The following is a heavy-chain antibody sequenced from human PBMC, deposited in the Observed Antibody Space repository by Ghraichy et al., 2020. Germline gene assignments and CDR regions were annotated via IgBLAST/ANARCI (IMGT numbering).Heavy chain of an antibody. CDR3: ARFSREDEAVQQNWLDP. CDR2: IVPSLNVA. V-gene: IGHV1-69*04. CDR1: GDTFSNYA. D-gene: IGHD6-19*01. Sequence: SVKVSCKTSGDTFSNYALSWVRQAPGQGLEWMGMIVPSLNVADYAQNFQGRVSFTADKSTTTVYMALSSLRSDDTAIYFCARFSREDEAVQQNWLDPWGQGTLVTVS. J-gene: IGHJ5*02.